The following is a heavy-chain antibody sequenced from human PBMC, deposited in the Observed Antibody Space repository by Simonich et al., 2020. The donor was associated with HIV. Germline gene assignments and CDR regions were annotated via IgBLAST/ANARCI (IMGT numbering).Heavy chain of an antibody. V-gene: IGHV4-34*01. D-gene: IGHD3-9*01. CDR3: ARADWESDLHWYFDL. J-gene: IGHJ2*01. CDR1: GGSFSGYY. CDR2: IYHSGRT. Sequence: QVQLQQWGAGLLKPSETLSLTCAVYGGSFSGYYWSWIRQPPGKGLEWIGSIYHSGRTYYNPSLKSRVTISVDTSKNQFSLNLTSVTAADTAVYYCARADWESDLHWYFDLWGRGTLVTVSS.